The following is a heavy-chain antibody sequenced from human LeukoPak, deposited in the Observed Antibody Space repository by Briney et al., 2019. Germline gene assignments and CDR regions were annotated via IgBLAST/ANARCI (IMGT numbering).Heavy chain of an antibody. CDR3: ASIVVVPAAPPVY. D-gene: IGHD2-2*01. CDR2: ISGSGGST. Sequence: GGSLRLSCAATGFTFNNYAMTWVRQAPGKGLEWVSAISGSGGSTYYADSVKGRFIISRDNSKNTLYLQMNSLRAEDTAVYYCASIVVVPAAPPVYWGQGTLVTVSS. V-gene: IGHV3-23*01. J-gene: IGHJ4*02. CDR1: GFTFNNYA.